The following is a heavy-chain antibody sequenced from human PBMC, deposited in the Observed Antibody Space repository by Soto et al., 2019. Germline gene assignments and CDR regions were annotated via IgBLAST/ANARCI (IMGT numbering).Heavy chain of an antibody. CDR2: ISAYNGNT. D-gene: IGHD3-22*01. J-gene: IGHJ2*01. CDR1: GYTFTSYG. CDR3: ARVPYYDSSGYYHYWYFDL. V-gene: IGHV1-18*01. Sequence: QVQLVQSGAEVKKPGASVKVSCKASGYTFTSYGISWVRQAPGQGLEWMGWISAYNGNTNYAQKLQGRVTMTTDTSTSTAYMALRSLRSDDTAVYYCARVPYYDSSGYYHYWYFDLWGRGTLVTVSS.